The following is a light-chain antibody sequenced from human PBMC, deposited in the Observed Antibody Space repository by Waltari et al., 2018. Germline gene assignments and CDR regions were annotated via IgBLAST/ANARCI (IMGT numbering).Light chain of an antibody. CDR1: SSDVGSYNL. V-gene: IGLV2-23*01. Sequence: QSALTQPASVSGSPGQSITISCTGTSSDVGSYNLVSWYQQHPGKAPKIMIYEGSKRPSGVSNLFSGSKSGNTASLTISGLQAEDEADYYCCSYVGSSTYVFGTGTKVTVL. CDR2: EGS. CDR3: CSYVGSSTYV. J-gene: IGLJ1*01.